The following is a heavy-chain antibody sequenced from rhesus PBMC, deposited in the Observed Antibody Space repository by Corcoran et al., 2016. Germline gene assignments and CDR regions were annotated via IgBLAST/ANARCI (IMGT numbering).Heavy chain of an antibody. J-gene: IGHJ4*01. D-gene: IGHD3-28*01. CDR3: ARRTSMIAPRYYFDY. V-gene: IGHV4-80*01. CDR1: GASISSNW. CDR2: INGNSGGT. Sequence: QVQLQESGPGLVKPSETLSLTCTVSGASISSNWWSWIRQPPGKGLEWIGEINGNSGGTNHHPSPKSRVTISKDASKNQFSLKLSSVTAADTAVYYCARRTSMIAPRYYFDYWGQGVLVTVSS.